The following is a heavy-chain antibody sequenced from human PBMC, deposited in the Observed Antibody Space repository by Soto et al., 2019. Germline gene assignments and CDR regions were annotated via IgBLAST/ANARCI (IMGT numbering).Heavy chain of an antibody. Sequence: SVKVACKTSGGTYSIYTISWVRQANGQGLEWMGRIIPILGIANYAQKFQGRVTITADKSTSTAYMELSSLRSEDTAVYYCASLMSSGYYYGMDVWGQGTTVTVSS. CDR2: IIPILGIA. D-gene: IGHD3-10*01. J-gene: IGHJ6*02. V-gene: IGHV1-69*02. CDR1: GGTYSIYT. CDR3: ASLMSSGYYYGMDV.